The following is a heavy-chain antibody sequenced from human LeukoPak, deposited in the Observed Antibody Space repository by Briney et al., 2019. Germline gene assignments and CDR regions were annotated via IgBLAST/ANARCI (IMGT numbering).Heavy chain of an antibody. CDR2: ISGSGGST. D-gene: IGHD6-19*01. Sequence: GGSLRLSCAASGFTFSIYAMSWVRQAPGKGLEWVSAISGSGGSTYYADSVKGRFTISRDNSKNTLYLQMNSLRAEDTAVYYCAKPYSSGWSEYFQHWGQGTLVTVSS. CDR1: GFTFSIYA. CDR3: AKPYSSGWSEYFQH. J-gene: IGHJ1*01. V-gene: IGHV3-23*01.